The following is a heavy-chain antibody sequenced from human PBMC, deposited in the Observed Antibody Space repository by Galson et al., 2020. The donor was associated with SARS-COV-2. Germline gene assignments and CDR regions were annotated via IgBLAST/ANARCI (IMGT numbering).Heavy chain of an antibody. Sequence: GESPKISCAAPGFPFTTYGMHWVRQAPGKGLEWVAVILYDGSNKYYADSVKGRFTISRDNSKNTLYLQMNSLRAEDTAMYYCAKGLHGSRGFLFNGMDVWGQGATVTVSS. CDR3: AKGLHGSRGFLFNGMDV. CDR1: GFPFTTYG. CDR2: ILYDGSNK. D-gene: IGHD3-10*01. V-gene: IGHV3-30*18. J-gene: IGHJ6*02.